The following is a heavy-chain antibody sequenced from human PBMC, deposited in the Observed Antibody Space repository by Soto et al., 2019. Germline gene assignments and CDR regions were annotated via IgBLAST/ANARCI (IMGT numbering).Heavy chain of an antibody. CDR2: IYHSGST. J-gene: IGHJ4*02. CDR3: GRDYYDSSGHFDY. V-gene: IGHV4-4*02. Sequence: QVQLQESGPGLVKSSGTLSLTCAVSGGSISSSNWWSWVRQPPGKGLEWIGQIYHSGSTNYNPALESRVTISVAKSKNQFSLKLSSVTAADTAVYYCGRDYYDSSGHFDYWGQGTPVTVSS. CDR1: GGSISSSNW. D-gene: IGHD3-22*01.